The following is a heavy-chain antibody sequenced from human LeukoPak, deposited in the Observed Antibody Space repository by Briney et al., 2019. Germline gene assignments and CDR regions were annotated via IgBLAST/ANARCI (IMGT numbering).Heavy chain of an antibody. CDR2: ISGSGGST. CDR1: GFTFSSYA. CDR3: AKVVGGSYGSNAFDI. Sequence: PGGSLRLSCAASGFTFSSYAMSWVRQAPGKGLEWVSAISGSGGSTYYADSGKGRFTISRDNSKNTLYLQMNSLRAEDTAVYYCAKVVGGSYGSNAFDIWGQGTMVTVSS. J-gene: IGHJ3*02. V-gene: IGHV3-23*01. D-gene: IGHD1-26*01.